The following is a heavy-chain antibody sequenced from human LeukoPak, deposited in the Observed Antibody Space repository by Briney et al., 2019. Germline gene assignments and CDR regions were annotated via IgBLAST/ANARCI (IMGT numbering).Heavy chain of an antibody. V-gene: IGHV3-74*01. CDR2: INSDGSST. Sequence: PGGSLRLSCEASGFTFSSYWMHWVRQAPGKGLMWVSRINSDGSSTSYADSVKGRFTISRDNAKNTLYLQMNSLRAEDTAVYYCARDRDGYNSFDYWGQGTLVTASS. D-gene: IGHD5-24*01. J-gene: IGHJ4*02. CDR1: GFTFSSYW. CDR3: ARDRDGYNSFDY.